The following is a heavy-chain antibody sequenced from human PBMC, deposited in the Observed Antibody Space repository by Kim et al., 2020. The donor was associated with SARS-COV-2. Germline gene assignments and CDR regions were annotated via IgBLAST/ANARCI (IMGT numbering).Heavy chain of an antibody. J-gene: IGHJ4*02. CDR2: ISSNGGST. CDR1: GFTFSSYA. V-gene: IGHV3-64D*06. CDR3: VKVGENIAAAGTGGYYFDY. Sequence: GGSLRLSCSASGFTFSSYAMHWVRQAPGKGLEYVSAISSNGGSTYYADSVKGRFTISRDNSKNTLYLQMSSLRAEDTAVYYCVKVGENIAAAGTGGYYFDYWGQGTLVTVSS. D-gene: IGHD6-13*01.